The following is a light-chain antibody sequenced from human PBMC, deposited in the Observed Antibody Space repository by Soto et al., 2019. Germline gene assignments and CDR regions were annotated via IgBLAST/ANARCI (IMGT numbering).Light chain of an antibody. J-gene: IGKJ4*01. CDR1: QSISSY. CDR2: AAS. CDR3: QQLNSFPFT. Sequence: DIQMTQSPSSLPASVGDRVTITCRASQSISSYLNWYQQKPGKAPKLLIYAASSLQSGVPSRFSGSGSGTDFTLTISSLQPEDFATYYCQQLNSFPFTFGGGTKVDIK. V-gene: IGKV1-39*01.